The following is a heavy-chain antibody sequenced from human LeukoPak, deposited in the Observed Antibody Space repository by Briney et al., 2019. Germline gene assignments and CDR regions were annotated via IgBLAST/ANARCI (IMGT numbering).Heavy chain of an antibody. J-gene: IGHJ4*02. CDR2: IIPIFGTA. Sequence: SVKVSCKASGGTFSSYAISWVRQAPGQGLEWMGGIIPIFGTANYAQKFQGRVTITADESTSTAYMELSSLRSEDTAVYYCARDLGAAPGSLDYWGQGTLVTVSS. D-gene: IGHD6-13*01. V-gene: IGHV1-69*13. CDR1: GGTFSSYA. CDR3: ARDLGAAPGSLDY.